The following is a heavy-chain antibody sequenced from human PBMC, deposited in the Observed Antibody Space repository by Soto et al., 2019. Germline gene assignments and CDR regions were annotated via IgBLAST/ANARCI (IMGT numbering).Heavy chain of an antibody. CDR3: ARERGTGGGALDI. D-gene: IGHD3-16*01. CDR1: GGSISSSSYY. J-gene: IGHJ3*02. Sequence: SETLSLTCTVSGGSISSSSYYWGWIRQPPGKGLEWIGSIYYSGSTYYNPSLKSRVTISVDTSKNQFSLKLSSVTAADTAVYYCARERGTGGGALDIWGQGTMVTVSS. CDR2: IYYSGST. V-gene: IGHV4-39*07.